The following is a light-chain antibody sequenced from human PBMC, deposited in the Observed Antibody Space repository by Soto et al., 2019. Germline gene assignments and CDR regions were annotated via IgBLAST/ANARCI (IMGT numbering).Light chain of an antibody. CDR3: MQALQTRWT. CDR1: QSLLHSNGYNY. CDR2: LGS. Sequence: DIVMTQSPLSLPVTPGEPASISCRSSQSLLHSNGYNYLDWYLQKPGQSPQLLIYLGSNRASGVPDRFIGSGAGTDFTLKISRVEAEDVGVYYCMQALQTRWTFGQGTKVEIK. V-gene: IGKV2-28*01. J-gene: IGKJ1*01.